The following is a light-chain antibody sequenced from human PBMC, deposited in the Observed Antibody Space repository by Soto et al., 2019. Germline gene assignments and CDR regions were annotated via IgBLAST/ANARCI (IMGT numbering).Light chain of an antibody. CDR2: GAS. J-gene: IGKJ2*01. Sequence: EIVMTQSPATLSGSPGERVTLSCRASQSVSSNLAWYQQKPGQAPRLLIYGASTRATGIPARFSGSGSGTVFTLTISSLQSEDFAVYYCQQYDNWPPAYTFGQGTKLEIK. CDR3: QQYDNWPPAYT. CDR1: QSVSSN. V-gene: IGKV3-15*01.